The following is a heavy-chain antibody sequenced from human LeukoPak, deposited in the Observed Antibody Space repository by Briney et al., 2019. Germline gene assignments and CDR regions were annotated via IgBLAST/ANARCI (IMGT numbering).Heavy chain of an antibody. CDR1: GFTFSSYG. CDR2: IWYDGSNK. J-gene: IGHJ4*02. V-gene: IGHV3-33*01. D-gene: IGHD2-2*01. CDR3: ARSPRNQLLPGRVY. Sequence: GGSLRLSCAASGFTFSSYGMHWVRQAPGKGLEWVAVIWYDGSNKYYADSVKGRFTISGDNSKNTLYPQMNSLRAEDTAVYYCARSPRNQLLPGRVYWGQGTLVTVSS.